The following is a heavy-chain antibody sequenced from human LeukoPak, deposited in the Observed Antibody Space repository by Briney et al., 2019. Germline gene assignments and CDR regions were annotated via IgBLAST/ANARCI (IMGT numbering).Heavy chain of an antibody. CDR1: GFTFRDAW. Sequence: GGSLRLSCAGSGFTFRDAWMSWVRQAPGKGLEWLGRIQSNSVGGAAGYAAAVKGRFTISRDDSMTTLFLQMNSLKTEDTAVYYCSTGGDIIQVDQQVPFDYWGQGVMVTVSS. V-gene: IGHV3-15*01. CDR3: STGGDIIQVDQQVPFDY. D-gene: IGHD2-21*01. CDR2: IQSNSVGGAA. J-gene: IGHJ4*02.